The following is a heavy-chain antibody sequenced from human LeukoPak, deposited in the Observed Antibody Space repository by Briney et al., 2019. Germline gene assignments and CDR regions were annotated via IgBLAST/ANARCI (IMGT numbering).Heavy chain of an antibody. CDR3: ARVTSRPGAYGDHFDY. Sequence: SETLSLTCTVSGGSVSDDSYYWNWIRKSPGKGLEWVGFVYYSGRTKYNPSLKSRVTISIDTSRNQVSLKLSSVTAADTAVYYCARVTSRPGAYGDHFDYWGQGTLVTVSS. J-gene: IGHJ4*02. D-gene: IGHD4-17*01. V-gene: IGHV4-61*01. CDR1: GGSVSDDSYY. CDR2: VYYSGRT.